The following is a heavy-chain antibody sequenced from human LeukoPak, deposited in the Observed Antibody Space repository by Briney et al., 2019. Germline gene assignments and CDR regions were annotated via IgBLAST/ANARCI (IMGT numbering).Heavy chain of an antibody. Sequence: GGSLRLSCATSGFTFSDHYMDWVRQAPGKGLEWVGRIKSKTDGGTTDYAAPVKGRFTISRDDSKNTLYLQMNSLKTEDTAVYYCTTDRRGKGRNPIDYWGQGTLVTVSS. CDR1: GFTFSDHY. D-gene: IGHD1-14*01. J-gene: IGHJ4*02. CDR3: TTDRRGKGRNPIDY. V-gene: IGHV3-15*01. CDR2: IKSKTDGGTT.